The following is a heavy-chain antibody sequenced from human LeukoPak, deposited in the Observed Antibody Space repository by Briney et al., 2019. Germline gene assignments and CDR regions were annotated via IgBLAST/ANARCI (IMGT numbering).Heavy chain of an antibody. J-gene: IGHJ5*02. CDR2: IYYSGST. Sequence: PSEPLSLTCSVSGGALSNSYWSWIRQPPGKGLECIGYIYYSGSTNYRSSLKSRVTISLDTSKNQFSLKLRSVTAADTAVYYCARGALVPASMIWFDPWGQGTLVTVSS. CDR3: ARGALVPASMIWFDP. V-gene: IGHV4-59*08. CDR1: GGALSNSY. D-gene: IGHD2-2*01.